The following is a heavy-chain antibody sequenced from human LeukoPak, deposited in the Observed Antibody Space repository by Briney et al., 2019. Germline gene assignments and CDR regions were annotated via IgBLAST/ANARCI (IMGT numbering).Heavy chain of an antibody. Sequence: SETLSLTCTVSGGSISSSSYYWGWIRQPPGKGLEWIGGIYYSGSTYYNPSLKSRVTISVDTSKNQFSLKLSSVTAADTAVYYCARRWEDSGWSGGFDYWGQGTLVTVSS. CDR3: ARRWEDSGWSGGFDY. J-gene: IGHJ4*02. D-gene: IGHD6-19*01. CDR2: IYYSGST. V-gene: IGHV4-39*01. CDR1: GGSISSSSYY.